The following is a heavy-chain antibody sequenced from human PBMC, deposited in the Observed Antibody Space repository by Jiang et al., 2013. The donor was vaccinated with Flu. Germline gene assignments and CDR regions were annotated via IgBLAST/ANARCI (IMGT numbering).Heavy chain of an antibody. Sequence: LLKPSETLSLTCIVSGGSISSSSYYWGWIRQPPGKGLEWIGSVYYSGRTYYNPSLKSRVTMSVDSSKNQFSLRLTSVTAADTAIYYCARGNVAYYQHWGQGTLVTVSS. V-gene: IGHV4-39*07. CDR2: VYYSGRT. CDR3: ARGNVAYYQH. J-gene: IGHJ1*01. CDR1: GGSISSSSYY. D-gene: IGHD3-10*02.